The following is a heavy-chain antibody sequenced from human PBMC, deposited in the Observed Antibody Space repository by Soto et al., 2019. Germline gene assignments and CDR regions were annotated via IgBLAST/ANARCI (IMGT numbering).Heavy chain of an antibody. J-gene: IGHJ3*02. Sequence: QVQLEQSGAEVKRPGSSVKVSCKTSGGNFNTYPISWVRQAPGHRLEWMGKISPIFGTPDYAQKFQGRVTINADEATTTVYMELRSLKSDDSAVYYCARDSRLWGSTGWKRENLFDIWGQGTMVTVSS. CDR3: ARDSRLWGSTGWKRENLFDI. D-gene: IGHD3-16*01. CDR2: ISPIFGTP. V-gene: IGHV1-69*18. CDR1: GGNFNTYP.